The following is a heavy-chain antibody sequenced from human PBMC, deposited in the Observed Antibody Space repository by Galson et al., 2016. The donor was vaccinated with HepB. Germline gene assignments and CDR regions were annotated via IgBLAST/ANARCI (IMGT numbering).Heavy chain of an antibody. V-gene: IGHV3-23*01. CDR2: ISGSTGRT. D-gene: IGHD2-2*01. CDR1: GFTFRSYA. CDR3: AKDRVCYDCATPTSLDY. J-gene: IGHJ4*02. Sequence: SLRLSCAASGFTFRSYAMTWVRQAPGKGLDWVSGISGSTGRTSYADSAKGRFTISRDNSKDTLYLQLNSLRVEDTAVYYCAKDRVCYDCATPTSLDYWGQGTLVTVSS.